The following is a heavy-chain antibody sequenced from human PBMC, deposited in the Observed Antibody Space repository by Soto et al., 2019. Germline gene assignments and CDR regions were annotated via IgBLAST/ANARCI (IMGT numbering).Heavy chain of an antibody. V-gene: IGHV4-39*01. CDR2: IYYSGST. CDR1: GVSINSSSYF. D-gene: IGHD6-19*01. CDR3: ARQYSSGSSNWFDP. J-gene: IGHJ5*02. Sequence: SETLSLTCSVSGVSINSSSYFWGWFGQPPGKGLEWIGSIYYSGSTYYNPSLRSRVTISVDTSKNQFSLKLSSVTAADTAVFYCARQYSSGSSNWFDPWGQGTLVTV.